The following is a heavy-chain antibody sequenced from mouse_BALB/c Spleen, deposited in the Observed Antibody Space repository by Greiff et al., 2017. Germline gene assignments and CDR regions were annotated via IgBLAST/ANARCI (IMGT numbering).Heavy chain of an antibody. V-gene: IGHV1-55*01. CDR2: IYPGSGST. CDR3: ARRRYYYGYVGYAMDY. CDR1: GYNFTSYW. D-gene: IGHD1-2*01. J-gene: IGHJ4*01. Sequence: QVQLKQPGAELVKPGTSVKLSCKASGYNFTSYWINWVKLRPGQGLEWIGDIYPGSGSTNYNEKFKSKATLTVDTSSSTAYMQLSSLASEDSALYYCARRRYYYGYVGYAMDYWGQGTSVTVSS.